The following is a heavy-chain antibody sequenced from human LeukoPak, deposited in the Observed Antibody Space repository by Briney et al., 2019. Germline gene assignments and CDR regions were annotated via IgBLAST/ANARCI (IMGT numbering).Heavy chain of an antibody. CDR1: GGTFSSYA. J-gene: IGHJ5*02. D-gene: IGHD3-22*01. CDR3: ASIHPVHYYDSSGYFDP. Sequence: ASVKVSCKASGGTFSSYAISWVRQAPGQGLEWMGGIIPIFGTANYAQKFQGRVTITADESTSTAYMEPSSLRSEDTAVYYCASIHPVHYYDSSGYFDPWGQGTLVTVSS. V-gene: IGHV1-69*13. CDR2: IIPIFGTA.